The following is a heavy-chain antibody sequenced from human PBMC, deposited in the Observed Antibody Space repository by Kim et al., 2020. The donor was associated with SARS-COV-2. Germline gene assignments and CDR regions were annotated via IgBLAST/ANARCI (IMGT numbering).Heavy chain of an antibody. CDR1: GFMFSGYG. Sequence: GGSLRLSCEASGFMFSGYGIHWVRQAPDKGLKWVAVISDDGTNKFFADSVRGRFTLSRDNSKNTAYLQMNSLRAEDTAKYYCAREGYGGKSKNWYFDIWG. CDR3: AREGYGGKSKNWYFDI. V-gene: IGHV3-33*05. D-gene: IGHD2-2*01. J-gene: IGHJ2*01. CDR2: ISDDGTNK.